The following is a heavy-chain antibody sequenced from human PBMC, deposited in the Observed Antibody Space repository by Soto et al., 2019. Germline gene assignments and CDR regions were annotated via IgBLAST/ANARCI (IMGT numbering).Heavy chain of an antibody. D-gene: IGHD3-3*01. CDR2: IIPILGIA. V-gene: IGHV1-69*04. CDR3: ARDSGITIFGVVDYYYMDV. J-gene: IGHJ6*03. CDR1: GGTFSSYA. Sequence: SVKVSCKASGGTFSSYAISWVRQAPGQGLEWMGRIIPILGIANYAQKFQGRVTITADKSTSTAYMELSSLRSEDTAVYYCARDSGITIFGVVDYYYMDVWGKGTTVTVS.